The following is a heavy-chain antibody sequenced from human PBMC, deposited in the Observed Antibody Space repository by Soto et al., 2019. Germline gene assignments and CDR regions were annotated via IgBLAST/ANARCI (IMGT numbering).Heavy chain of an antibody. CDR1: GFTFSSYS. D-gene: IGHD3-10*01. V-gene: IGHV3-21*01. Sequence: EVQLVESGGGLVKPGGSLRLSCAASGFTFSSYSMNWVRQAPGKGLEWVSSISSSSSYIYYADSVKGRFTISRDNAKNPLYLQMNSLSAEDTAVYYCARDTYYYGSGSYSPWGQGTLVTVSS. J-gene: IGHJ5*02. CDR2: ISSSSSYI. CDR3: ARDTYYYGSGSYSP.